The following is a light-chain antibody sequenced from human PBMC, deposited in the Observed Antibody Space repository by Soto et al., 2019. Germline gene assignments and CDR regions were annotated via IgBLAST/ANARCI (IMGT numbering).Light chain of an antibody. CDR1: SSDVGSYNL. J-gene: IGLJ3*02. CDR2: EVS. V-gene: IGLV2-23*02. Sequence: QSVLTQPASVSGSPGQSITISCTGTSSDVGSYNLVSWYQQHPGKAPKLMIYEVSKRPSGVSNRFSGSKSGNTASLTISGRQAEDEAAYYCCSSAGSSTLGVFGAGTKLTVL. CDR3: CSSAGSSTLGV.